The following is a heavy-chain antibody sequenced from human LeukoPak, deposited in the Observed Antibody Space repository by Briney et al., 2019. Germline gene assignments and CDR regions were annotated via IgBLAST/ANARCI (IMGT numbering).Heavy chain of an antibody. CDR2: IYTSGST. D-gene: IGHD3-3*01. Sequence: SQTLSLTCTVSGGSISSGSYYWSWIRQPAGKGLEWIGRIYTSGSTYYNPSLKSRVTISVDTSKNQFSLKLSSVTAADTAVYYCATSITIFGGVPQYFQHWGQGTLVTVSS. V-gene: IGHV4-61*02. CDR3: ATSITIFGGVPQYFQH. J-gene: IGHJ1*01. CDR1: GGSISSGSYY.